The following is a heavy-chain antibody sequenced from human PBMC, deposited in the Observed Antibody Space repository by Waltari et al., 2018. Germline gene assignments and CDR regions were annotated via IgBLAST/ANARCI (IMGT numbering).Heavy chain of an antibody. Sequence: QVQLQESGPGLVKPSETLSLTCTVSGYSISSGYYWGWIRQPPGKGLEWIGSIYHSGSTYYNPSLKSRVTITVDTSKNQFSLKLSSVTAADTAVYYCAREHVVVVADPSGVFDIWGQGTMVTVSS. CDR2: IYHSGST. CDR3: AREHVVVVADPSGVFDI. D-gene: IGHD2-15*01. J-gene: IGHJ3*02. V-gene: IGHV4-38-2*02. CDR1: GYSISSGYY.